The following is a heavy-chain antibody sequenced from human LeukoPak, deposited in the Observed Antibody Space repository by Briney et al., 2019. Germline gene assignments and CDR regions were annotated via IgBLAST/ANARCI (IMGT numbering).Heavy chain of an antibody. V-gene: IGHV3-21*01. J-gene: IGHJ4*02. D-gene: IGHD3-22*01. CDR3: ARLRRNSDRSDFFYYYDH. CDR2: VNTVSSYI. Sequence: PGGSLRLSCAASGFTFSDYSMNWVRQAPGKGLEWVASVNTVSSYIYYADSMRGRFTIYRDNAKNSLFLQMNSLRAEDTAVYYCARLRRNSDRSDFFYYYDHWGQGTLVTVSS. CDR1: GFTFSDYS.